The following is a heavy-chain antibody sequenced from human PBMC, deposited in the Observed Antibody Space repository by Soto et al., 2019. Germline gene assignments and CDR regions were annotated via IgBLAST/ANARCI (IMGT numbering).Heavy chain of an antibody. CDR1: GFTFSRHW. CDR2: IIDSGGST. J-gene: IGHJ6*02. CDR3: AKGRSYYYYYGVDV. V-gene: IGHV3-23*01. Sequence: PGGSLRLSCAASGFTFSRHWMVWVRQATGKGLEWVSDIIDSGGSTYYADSVKGRFTISRDNSKSTLYLQMNSLRAEDTALYYCAKGRSYYYYYGVDVWGQGTTVTVSS.